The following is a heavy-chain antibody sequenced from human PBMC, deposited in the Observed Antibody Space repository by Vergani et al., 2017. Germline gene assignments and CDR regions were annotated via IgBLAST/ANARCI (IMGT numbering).Heavy chain of an antibody. D-gene: IGHD7-27*01. CDR3: ARDSTGGYNWYFDL. J-gene: IGHJ2*01. CDR1: GFTFSSYA. Sequence: QVQLVESGGGVVQPGRSLRLSCAASGFTFSSYAMHWVRQAPGKGLEWVAVISYDGSNKYYADSVKGRFTISRDNSKNTLYLQMNSLRAEDTAVYYCARDSTGGYNWYFDLWGRGTLVTVSS. CDR2: ISYDGSNK. V-gene: IGHV3-30*14.